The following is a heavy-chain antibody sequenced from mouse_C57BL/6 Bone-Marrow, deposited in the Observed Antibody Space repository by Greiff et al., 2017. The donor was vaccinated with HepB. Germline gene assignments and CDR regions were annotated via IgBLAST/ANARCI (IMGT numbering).Heavy chain of an antibody. V-gene: IGHV14-4*01. CDR3: TTTVRAL. CDR2: IDPENGDT. D-gene: IGHD1-1*01. Sequence: EVQLQESGAELVRPGASVKLSCTASGFNIKDDYMHWVKQRPEQGLEWIGWIDPENGDTEYASKFQGKATITADTSSNTAYLQLSSLTSEDTAVYYCTTTVRALWGQGTLVTVSA. CDR1: GFNIKDDY. J-gene: IGHJ3*01.